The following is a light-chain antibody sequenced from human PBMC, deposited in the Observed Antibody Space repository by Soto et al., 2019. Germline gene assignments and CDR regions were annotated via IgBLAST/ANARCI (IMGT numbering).Light chain of an antibody. CDR2: EVN. CDR1: SSNVGSYKL. Sequence: QSVLTQPASVSGSPGQSITISCTGTSSNVGSYKLVSWYQQHPGKAPKLMIFEVNKRPSGVSNRFSGSKSGNTASLTISGLKVEDEADYYCCSYTASDLWVFGGGTK. J-gene: IGLJ3*02. CDR3: CSYTASDLWV. V-gene: IGLV2-23*02.